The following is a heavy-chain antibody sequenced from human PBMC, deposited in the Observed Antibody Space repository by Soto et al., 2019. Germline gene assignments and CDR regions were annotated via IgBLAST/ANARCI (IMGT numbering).Heavy chain of an antibody. Sequence: SATLSLTCTVSGDSISISGHFWNWIRHHPGKGLEWIGDIYYRGSTYYNPSLKSRITMSVDTSKNQFSLKLSSVTAADTAVYYCARRRRLPSALYYFDNWSQGTLVTVSS. D-gene: IGHD5-18*01. CDR1: GDSISISGHF. CDR3: ARRRRLPSALYYFDN. V-gene: IGHV4-31*03. J-gene: IGHJ4*02. CDR2: IYYRGST.